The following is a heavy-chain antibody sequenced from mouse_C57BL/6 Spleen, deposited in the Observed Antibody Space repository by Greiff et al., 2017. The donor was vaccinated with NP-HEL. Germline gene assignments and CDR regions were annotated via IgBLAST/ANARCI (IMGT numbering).Heavy chain of an antibody. J-gene: IGHJ4*01. Sequence: QVQLQQSGAELVRPGSSVKLSCKASGYTFTSYWMDWVKQRPGQGLEWIGNIYPSDSETHYNQKFKDKATLTVDKSSSTAYMQLSSLTSEDSAVYYCARLYYMAMDYWGQGTSVTVSS. CDR3: ARLYYMAMDY. CDR1: GYTFTSYW. V-gene: IGHV1-61*01. CDR2: IYPSDSET. D-gene: IGHD2-1*01.